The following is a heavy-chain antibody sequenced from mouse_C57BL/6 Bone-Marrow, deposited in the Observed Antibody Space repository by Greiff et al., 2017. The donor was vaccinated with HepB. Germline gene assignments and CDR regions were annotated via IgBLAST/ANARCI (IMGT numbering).Heavy chain of an antibody. V-gene: IGHV1-69*01. CDR3: ARELRLGYYFDY. J-gene: IGHJ2*01. CDR1: GYTFTSYW. Sequence: VQLQQPGAELVMPGASVKLSCKASGYTFTSYWMHWVKQRPGQGLEWIGEIDPSDSYTNCNQKFKGKSTLTVDKSSSTAYMQLSSLTSEDSAVYYCARELRLGYYFDYWGQGTTLTVSS. CDR2: IDPSDSYT. D-gene: IGHD3-2*02.